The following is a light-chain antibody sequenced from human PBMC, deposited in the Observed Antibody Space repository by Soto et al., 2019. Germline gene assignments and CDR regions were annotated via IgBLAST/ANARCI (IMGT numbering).Light chain of an antibody. Sequence: EIVLTQPPGTLSLSPGERATLSCRASQSVSSSYLAWYQQKRGQAPRLLTYGASSRATGIPDRFRGSGSGTDFTLTITRLEPEDFALYYCQQFGDSLTFGGGTMVEIK. CDR3: QQFGDSLT. CDR1: QSVSSSY. V-gene: IGKV3-20*01. J-gene: IGKJ4*01. CDR2: GAS.